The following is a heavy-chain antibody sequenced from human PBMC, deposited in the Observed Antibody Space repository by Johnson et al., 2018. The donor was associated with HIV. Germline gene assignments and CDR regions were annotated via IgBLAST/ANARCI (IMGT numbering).Heavy chain of an antibody. CDR1: GFTFSNFD. D-gene: IGHD1-26*01. CDR2: IGATGDT. Sequence: VPLVESRGGLVQPGGSLRLSCAAPGFTFSNFDMHWVRQVTGKRLEWVSGIGATGDTYYLGSVKGRFTISRENAKNSLYLQMNSLRAEDTAVYYCARDLSGSYRIHAFDIWGQGTMVTVSS. J-gene: IGHJ3*02. CDR3: ARDLSGSYRIHAFDI. V-gene: IGHV3-13*01.